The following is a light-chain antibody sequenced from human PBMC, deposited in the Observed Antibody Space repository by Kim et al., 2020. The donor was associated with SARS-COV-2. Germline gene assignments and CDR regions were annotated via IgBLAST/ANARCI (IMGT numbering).Light chain of an antibody. V-gene: IGLV6-57*03. Sequence: KTVTSPCTRSSGSIASNYVQWYQQRPGSAPTTVIYEDNQRPSGVPDRFSGSIDSSSNSASLTISGLKTEDEADYYCQSYDSSNFWVFGGGTQLTVL. J-gene: IGLJ3*02. CDR1: SGSIASNY. CDR2: EDN. CDR3: QSYDSSNFWV.